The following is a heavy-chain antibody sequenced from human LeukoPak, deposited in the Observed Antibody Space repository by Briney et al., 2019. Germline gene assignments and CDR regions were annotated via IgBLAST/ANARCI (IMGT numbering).Heavy chain of an antibody. CDR1: GFTVSSTH. D-gene: IGHD5-12*01. J-gene: IGHJ3*02. CDR3: TRDRGGNSGYDPYDGFDM. V-gene: IGHV3-66*01. Sequence: PGGSLRLSCAASGFTVSSTHMSWVRQAPGEGLEWVSLLYSGGSTYDAEAVKGRFSISRDNSKNTLYLQMNSLRVEDTAVYYCTRDRGGNSGYDPYDGFDMWGEGTMVTVSS. CDR2: LYSGGST.